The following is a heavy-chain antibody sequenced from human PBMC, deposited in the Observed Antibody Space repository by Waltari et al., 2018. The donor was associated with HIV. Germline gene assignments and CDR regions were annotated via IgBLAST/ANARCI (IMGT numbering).Heavy chain of an antibody. CDR1: GSTFSSYN. V-gene: IGHV3-48*01. CDR3: AGESMVTTYYYGMDV. Sequence: EVQLVESGGDLVQPGGSLRISCVASGSTFSSYNVNWVLQAPGKWLEWISFISDSSSDSTYYADSVKGRFTISRDTAKNSVFLQMDSLRAEDTAVYFCAGESMVTTYYYGMDVWGQGTTVSVSS. D-gene: IGHD2-21*02. J-gene: IGHJ6*02. CDR2: ISDSSSDST.